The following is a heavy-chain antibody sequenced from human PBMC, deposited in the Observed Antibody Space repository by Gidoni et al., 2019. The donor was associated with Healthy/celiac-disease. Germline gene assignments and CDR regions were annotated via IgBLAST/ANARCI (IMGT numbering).Heavy chain of an antibody. CDR1: GFTFSSYA. D-gene: IGHD6-13*01. Sequence: QVQLVESGGGVVQPGRSLRLSCAASGFTFSSYAMHWVRQAPGKGLAWVAVISYDGSNKYYADSVKGRFTISRDNSKNTLYLQMNSLRAEDTAVYYCARVPGIAAARRTYFDYWGQGTLVTVSS. J-gene: IGHJ4*02. CDR3: ARVPGIAAARRTYFDY. CDR2: ISYDGSNK. V-gene: IGHV3-30*04.